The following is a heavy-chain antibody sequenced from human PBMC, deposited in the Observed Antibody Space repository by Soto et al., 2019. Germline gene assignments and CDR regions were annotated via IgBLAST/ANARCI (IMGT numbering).Heavy chain of an antibody. Sequence: GGSLRLSCAASGFTFSDYYMSWIHQAPGKGLEWVSYISSSGSTIYYADSVKGRFTISRDNAKNSLYLQMNSLRAEDTAVYYCARDLPPYSLGIDYWGQGTLVTVSS. V-gene: IGHV3-11*01. D-gene: IGHD2-15*01. CDR1: GFTFSDYY. CDR3: ARDLPPYSLGIDY. CDR2: ISSSGSTI. J-gene: IGHJ4*02.